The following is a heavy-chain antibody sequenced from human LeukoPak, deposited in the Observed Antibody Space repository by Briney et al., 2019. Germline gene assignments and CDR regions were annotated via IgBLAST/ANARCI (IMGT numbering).Heavy chain of an antibody. D-gene: IGHD6-19*01. V-gene: IGHV3-23*01. J-gene: IGHJ6*03. Sequence: GGSLRPSCAASGFTFSSYAMSWVRQAPGKGLEWVSAISGSGGSTYYADSVKGRFTISRDNSKNTLYLQMNSLRAEDTAVYYCAKGAVAGNRYYYYYMDVWGKGTTVTVSS. CDR2: ISGSGGST. CDR1: GFTFSSYA. CDR3: AKGAVAGNRYYYYYMDV.